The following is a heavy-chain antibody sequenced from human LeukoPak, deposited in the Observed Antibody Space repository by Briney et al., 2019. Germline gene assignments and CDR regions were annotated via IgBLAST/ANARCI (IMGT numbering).Heavy chain of an antibody. V-gene: IGHV4-34*01. J-gene: IGHJ6*03. D-gene: IGHD3-10*01. CDR1: VGSFSGYY. CDR3: ARGYYGSGSHCCHMDV. Sequence: PSETLSLTCAVYVGSFSGYYWSWIRQPPGKGLEWIGEINHSGSTNYNSSLKSRVTTSVDTSKIQFSLKLSSVTAADTAVYYCARGYYGSGSHCCHMDVWGKGTTITVS. CDR2: INHSGST.